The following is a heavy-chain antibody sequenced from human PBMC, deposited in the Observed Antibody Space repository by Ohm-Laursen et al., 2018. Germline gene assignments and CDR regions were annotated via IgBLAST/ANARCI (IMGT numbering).Heavy chain of an antibody. J-gene: IGHJ2*01. CDR3: ARDMSTVTTNYWYFDL. Sequence: PSETLSLTCTVSGGSISNNNYYWGWIRQPPGKGLEWIGSIFYRGSTHYKPSLKSRVNISVDTSKNQFSLRLNSVTAADTAVYYCARDMSTVTTNYWYFDLWGRGTLVTVSS. D-gene: IGHD4-17*01. CDR2: IFYRGST. V-gene: IGHV4-39*02. CDR1: GGSISNNNYY.